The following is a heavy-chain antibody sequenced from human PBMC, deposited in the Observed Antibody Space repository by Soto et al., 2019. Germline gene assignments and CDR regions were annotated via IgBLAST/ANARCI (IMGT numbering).Heavy chain of an antibody. Sequence: PSETLSLTCAVSGGSISSSNWWSWVRQPPGKGLEWIGEIYHSGSTNYNPSLKSRVTISVDKSKNQFSLKLNSVMAADTAVYYCAGYSNSWSKCVKHWGRGSLVSVSS. V-gene: IGHV4-4*02. CDR3: AGYSNSWSKCVKH. CDR1: GGSISSSNW. J-gene: IGHJ1*01. D-gene: IGHD6-13*01. CDR2: IYHSGST.